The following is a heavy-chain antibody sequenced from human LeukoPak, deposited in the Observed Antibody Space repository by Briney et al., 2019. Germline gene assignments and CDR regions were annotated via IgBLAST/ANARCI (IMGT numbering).Heavy chain of an antibody. J-gene: IGHJ4*02. Sequence: GASLKISCKGSGYRFTSYWIGWVRQMPGKGLGWMGIIYPGDSDTRYSPSFQGQVTISADKSISTAYLQWSSLKASDTAMYYCARLSSSWTPFDYWGQGTLVTVSS. CDR1: GYRFTSYW. V-gene: IGHV5-51*01. D-gene: IGHD6-13*01. CDR2: IYPGDSDT. CDR3: ARLSSSWTPFDY.